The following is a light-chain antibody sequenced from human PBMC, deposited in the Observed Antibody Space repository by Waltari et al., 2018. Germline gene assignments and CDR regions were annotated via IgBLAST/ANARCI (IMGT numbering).Light chain of an antibody. Sequence: EIVLTQSPGTLSLSPGERATLSCRASQSLGRHFLAWCQQKHGHAPRLLLFGASNRAPAIPAIFSGDVAGTDYTLTITRLDPGDFAVYYCHQNDDSPFTFGQGTKLEI. CDR3: HQNDDSPFT. CDR1: QSLGRHF. V-gene: IGKV3-20*01. CDR2: GAS. J-gene: IGKJ2*01.